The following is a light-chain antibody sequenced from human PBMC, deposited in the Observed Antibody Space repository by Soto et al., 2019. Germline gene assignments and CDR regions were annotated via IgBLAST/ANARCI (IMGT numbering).Light chain of an antibody. CDR3: SSYADSSTVV. Sequence: QSALTQPASVSGSPGQSITISCAGTSSDIGGYNLVSWYQQRPGKAPKLMIYDVSYRPSGVSNRFSGSKSGNTASLTISGLQAEDEADYYCSSYADSSTVVFGGGTKLTVL. CDR1: SSDIGGYNL. V-gene: IGLV2-14*01. J-gene: IGLJ2*01. CDR2: DVS.